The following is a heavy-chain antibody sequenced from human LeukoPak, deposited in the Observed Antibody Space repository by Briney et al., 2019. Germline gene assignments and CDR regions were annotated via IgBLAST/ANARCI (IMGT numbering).Heavy chain of an antibody. D-gene: IGHD6-13*01. CDR2: IYYSGST. J-gene: IGHJ2*01. CDR3: ARRGAGTGWYFDL. V-gene: IGHV4-59*08. CDR1: GGSISSYY. Sequence: SETLSLTCAVSGGSISSYYWSWIQQPPGKGLEWIGYIYYSGSTNYNPSLKSRVTISVDTSKNQFSLKLSSVTAADTAVYYCARRGAGTGWYFDLWGRGTLVTVSS.